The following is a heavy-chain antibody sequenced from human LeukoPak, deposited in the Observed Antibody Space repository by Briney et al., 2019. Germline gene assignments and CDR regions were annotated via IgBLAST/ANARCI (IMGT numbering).Heavy chain of an antibody. CDR2: INPSGTGT. CDR1: GYTITNDY. CDR3: ARDGNSGSYYY. V-gene: IGHV1-46*01. Sequence: ASVKVSCKASGYTITNDYMHWVRQAPGQGLEWMGVINPSGTGTSYAQKFQGRVTITADKSTSTAYMELSSLRSEDTAVYYCARDGNSGSYYYWGQGTLVTVSS. D-gene: IGHD1-26*01. J-gene: IGHJ4*02.